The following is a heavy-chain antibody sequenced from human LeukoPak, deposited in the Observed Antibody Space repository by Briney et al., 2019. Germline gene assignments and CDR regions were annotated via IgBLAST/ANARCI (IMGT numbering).Heavy chain of an antibody. D-gene: IGHD6-19*01. CDR1: GYTFTGYY. J-gene: IGHJ5*02. V-gene: IGHV1-2*02. CDR2: INPNSGGT. Sequence: ASVKVSCKASGYTFTGYYMHWVRQAPGQGLEWMGWINPNSGGTNYAQKFQGRVTMTRDTSTSTVYMELSSLRSEDTAVYYCARAIYFDSSGSSSSWFDPWGQGTLVPVSS. CDR3: ARAIYFDSSGSSSSWFDP.